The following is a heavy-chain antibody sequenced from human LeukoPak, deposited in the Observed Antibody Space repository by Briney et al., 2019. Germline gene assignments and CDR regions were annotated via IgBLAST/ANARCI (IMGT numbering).Heavy chain of an antibody. Sequence: SETLSLTCSVSGGSISTYYWTWIRQTPGQGLEWIGYSHYSGSTNYNPSLKSRVTTSIDTSKNQFSLKLNSVTAADTAIYYCARAPRGESDAASGFYGMDVWGQGTTVAVSS. CDR3: ARAPRGESDAASGFYGMDV. J-gene: IGHJ6*02. CDR1: GGSISTYY. CDR2: SHYSGST. D-gene: IGHD3-22*01. V-gene: IGHV4-59*01.